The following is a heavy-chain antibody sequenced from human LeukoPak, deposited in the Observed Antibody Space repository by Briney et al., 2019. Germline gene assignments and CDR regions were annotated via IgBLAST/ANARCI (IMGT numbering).Heavy chain of an antibody. CDR2: MNPNSGNT. J-gene: IGHJ4*02. V-gene: IGHV1-8*01. CDR1: GYTLTSYD. Sequence: GASVKVSCKASGYTLTSYDINWVRQATGQGLEWMGWMNPNSGNTGYAQKFQGRVTMTRNTSISTAYMELSSLRSEDTAVYYCARAAFLRGYSYGTLSYWGQGTLVTVSS. D-gene: IGHD5-18*01. CDR3: ARAAFLRGYSYGTLSY.